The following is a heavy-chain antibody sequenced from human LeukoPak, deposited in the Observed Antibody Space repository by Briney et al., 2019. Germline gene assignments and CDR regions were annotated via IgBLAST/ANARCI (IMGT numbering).Heavy chain of an antibody. CDR3: ARQGATALDYYYYYVDV. J-gene: IGHJ6*03. V-gene: IGHV4-4*07. D-gene: IGHD1-26*01. Sequence: PSETLSLTCTVSGGSISSYYWSWIRQPAGKGLEWIGRIYTSGSTNYNPSLKSRVTISVDKSKNQFSLKLSSVTAADTAVYYCARQGATALDYYYYYVDVWGKGTTVTVSS. CDR2: IYTSGST. CDR1: GGSISSYY.